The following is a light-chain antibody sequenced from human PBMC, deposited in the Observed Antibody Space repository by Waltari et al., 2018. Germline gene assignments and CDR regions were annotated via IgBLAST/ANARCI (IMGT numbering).Light chain of an antibody. Sequence: QSALTQPRSVSGSPGPSVTISCTGTSSDVGNYNYVSWYQQHPGKAPKFMSFDVSQRPSGVPDRFSGSKSGSTASLTISGLQAEDEADYYCCSYAGRYTYVFGTGTKVTVL. CDR1: SSDVGNYNY. CDR3: CSYAGRYTYV. CDR2: DVS. V-gene: IGLV2-11*01. J-gene: IGLJ1*01.